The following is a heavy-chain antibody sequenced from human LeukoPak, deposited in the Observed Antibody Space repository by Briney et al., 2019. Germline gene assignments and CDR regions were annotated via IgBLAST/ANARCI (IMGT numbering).Heavy chain of an antibody. CDR3: APIFGDYSDFDY. V-gene: IGHV4-34*01. CDR1: GGSFSNYY. Sequence: SETLSLTCAVYGGSFSNYYWSWIRQPPGKGLELIGEISHSGSTNYNPSLKRRVSILVDSTKHQFSLRLTSVTAADTAVYYCAPIFGDYSDFDYWGQGTLVIVSS. J-gene: IGHJ4*01. CDR2: ISHSGST. D-gene: IGHD4-17*01.